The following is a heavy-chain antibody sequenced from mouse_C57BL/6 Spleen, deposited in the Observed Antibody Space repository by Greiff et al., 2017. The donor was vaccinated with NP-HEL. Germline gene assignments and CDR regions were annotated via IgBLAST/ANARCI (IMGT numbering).Heavy chain of an antibody. V-gene: IGHV3-1*01. CDR1: GYSITSGYD. J-gene: IGHJ4*01. D-gene: IGHD3-2*02. Sequence: VQLKQSGPGMVKPSQSLSLTCTVTGYSITSGYDWHWIRHFPGNKLEWMGYISYSGSTNYNPSLKSRISITHDTSKNHFFLKLNSVTTEDTATYYCARELSYAMDYWGQGTSVTVSS. CDR3: ARELSYAMDY. CDR2: ISYSGST.